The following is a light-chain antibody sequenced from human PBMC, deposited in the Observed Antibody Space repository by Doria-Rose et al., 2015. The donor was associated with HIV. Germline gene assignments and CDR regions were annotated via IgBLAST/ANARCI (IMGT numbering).Light chain of an antibody. V-gene: IGKV3-20*01. CDR3: HQYGTSRT. J-gene: IGKJ1*01. CDR1: QSFSSTY. Sequence: EIVLTQSPGTLPLSPGEGATLSCRASQSFSSTYLAWYQQKPGQAPSLLIYDGSTRATGIPDRFSASGSGTDFTLTINRLEPEDFALYYCHQYGTSRTFGQGTKVEI. CDR2: DGS.